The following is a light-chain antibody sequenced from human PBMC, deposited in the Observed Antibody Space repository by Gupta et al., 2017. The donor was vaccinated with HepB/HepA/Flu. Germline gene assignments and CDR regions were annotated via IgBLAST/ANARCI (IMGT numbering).Light chain of an antibody. CDR1: SSNIGNNY. CDR2: DNT. CDR3: ATWDSILSAWV. V-gene: IGLV1-51*01. Sequence: QSVLTQPPSVSAAPGQKVTISCSGSSSNIGNNYVSWYQQIPGTAPKLLIFDNTKRPSGIPDRFSGSKSGTSATLAITGLQTGDEADYYCATWDSILSAWVFGGGTKVTVL. J-gene: IGLJ3*02.